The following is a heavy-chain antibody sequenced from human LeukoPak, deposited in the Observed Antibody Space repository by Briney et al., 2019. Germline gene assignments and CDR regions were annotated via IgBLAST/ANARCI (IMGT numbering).Heavy chain of an antibody. CDR1: GAPITTSNHY. V-gene: IGHV4-39*01. Sequence: TSSETLSLTCTVSGAPITTSNHYWGWIWQTPGKTLEWIANIYYSGHTLYNPSLKSRALVSVDTSSNQFSLRLTSVTAADTAVYYCAAPSGPTYYSPVDFWGQGTSVSVSS. CDR2: IYYSGHT. D-gene: IGHD1-26*01. J-gene: IGHJ4*02. CDR3: AAPSGPTYYSPVDF.